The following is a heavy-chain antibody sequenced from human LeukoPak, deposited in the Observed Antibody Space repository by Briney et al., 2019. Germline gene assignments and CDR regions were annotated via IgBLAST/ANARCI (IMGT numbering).Heavy chain of an antibody. CDR1: GFTFSSCA. J-gene: IGHJ4*02. Sequence: GASLTLSCAASGFTFSSCAMNWVRQAPGKGLEWVSTVSGGGGSTYYADSVMGRFTISKDNSKNTVHLHMSSLRAEDTAIYFCTKDHIGYNQPIDYWGQGTLVTVSS. V-gene: IGHV3-23*01. D-gene: IGHD5-24*01. CDR3: TKDHIGYNQPIDY. CDR2: VSGGGGST.